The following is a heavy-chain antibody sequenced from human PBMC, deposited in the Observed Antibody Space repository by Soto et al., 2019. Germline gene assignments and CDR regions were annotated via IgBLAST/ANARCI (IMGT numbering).Heavy chain of an antibody. D-gene: IGHD6-6*01. J-gene: IGHJ4*02. CDR1: GESISSGGYY. Sequence: QVQLQESGPGLVKPSQTLSLTCNVSGESISSGGYYWSWIRHHPRKGLDWIGYIYDSESAYYNPSLTSRVTISMDTSKNHFAMTLSSVTDADTAVYYCARASSSSSAADYWGQGTLVTVSS. CDR2: IYDSESA. V-gene: IGHV4-31*03. CDR3: ARASSSSSAADY.